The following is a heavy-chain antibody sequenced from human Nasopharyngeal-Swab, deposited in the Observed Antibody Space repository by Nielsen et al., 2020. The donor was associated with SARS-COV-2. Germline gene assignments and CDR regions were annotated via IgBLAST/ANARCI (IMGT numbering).Heavy chain of an antibody. J-gene: IGHJ6*02. V-gene: IGHV3-21*01. D-gene: IGHD2-2*02. CDR3: ARGGYCSSTSCDTYYYYGMDV. Sequence: GESLKISCAASGFTFSSYSMNWVRQAPGKGLEWVSSISSSSSYIYYADSVKGRFTISRDNAKNSLYLQMNSLRGEDTAVYYCARGGYCSSTSCDTYYYYGMDVWGQGTMVTVSS. CDR1: GFTFSSYS. CDR2: ISSSSSYI.